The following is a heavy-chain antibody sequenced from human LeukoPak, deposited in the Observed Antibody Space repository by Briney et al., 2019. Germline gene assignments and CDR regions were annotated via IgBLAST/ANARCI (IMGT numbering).Heavy chain of an antibody. CDR2: ISSSGSTI. D-gene: IGHD6-13*01. CDR3: ARETTGYSSNWYVLDY. Sequence: GGSLRLSCAASGFTFSDYYMSWIRQAPGKGLEWVSYISSSGSTIYYADSVKGRFTISRDNAKNSLYLQMNSLRAEDTAVYYCARETTGYSSNWYVLDYWGQGTLVTVSS. CDR1: GFTFSDYY. J-gene: IGHJ4*02. V-gene: IGHV3-11*04.